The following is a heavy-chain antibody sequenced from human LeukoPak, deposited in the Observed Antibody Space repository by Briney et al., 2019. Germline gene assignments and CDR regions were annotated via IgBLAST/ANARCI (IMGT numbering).Heavy chain of an antibody. CDR2: MIPGTGDT. Sequence: ASVKVSCKASGYTVTYNDVNWVRQATGQGLEWMGWMIPGTGDTGYAPRFQGRLAMTADTSIKTAYMGLSGLKSDDTAVYYCARGRAAADWGQGTLVTVSS. CDR1: GYTVTYND. D-gene: IGHD2-15*01. J-gene: IGHJ4*02. V-gene: IGHV1-8*01. CDR3: ARGRAAAD.